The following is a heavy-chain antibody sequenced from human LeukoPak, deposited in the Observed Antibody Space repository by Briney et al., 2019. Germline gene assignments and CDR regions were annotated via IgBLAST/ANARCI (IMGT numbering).Heavy chain of an antibody. CDR2: ISVGGGDT. Sequence: GGSLRLSCAASGFIFSSYVMGWVRQAPGKGLEWVSSISVGGGDTFASDSVKGWFTITRENSKITLYLQMTGLRVEDTAVYFCAKLNLGEMAYFDSWGQGTLVTVSS. CDR3: AKLNLGEMAYFDS. J-gene: IGHJ4*02. D-gene: IGHD3-16*01. V-gene: IGHV3-23*01. CDR1: GFIFSSYV.